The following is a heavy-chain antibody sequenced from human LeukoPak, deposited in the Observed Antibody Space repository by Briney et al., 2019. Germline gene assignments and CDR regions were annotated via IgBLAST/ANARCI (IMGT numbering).Heavy chain of an antibody. CDR3: ARRITIFGVAHAFDI. D-gene: IGHD3-3*01. CDR2: IYPGGSDT. J-gene: IGHJ3*02. CDR1: GYSFTSYW. V-gene: IGHV5-51*01. Sequence: GESLKISCKGSGYSFTSYWIGWVRQMPGKGLEWMGIIYPGGSDTRYSPSFQGQVTISADKSISTAYLQWSSLKASDTAMYYCARRITIFGVAHAFDIWGQGTMVTVSS.